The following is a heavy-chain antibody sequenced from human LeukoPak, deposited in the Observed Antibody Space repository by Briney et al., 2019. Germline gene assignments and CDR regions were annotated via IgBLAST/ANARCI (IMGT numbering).Heavy chain of an antibody. D-gene: IGHD6-19*01. V-gene: IGHV3-21*01. CDR2: ISSSSSYI. CDR3: AREDLAVAGIGSVNY. CDR1: GFTFSSYS. Sequence: GGSLRLSCAASGFTFSSYSMNWVRQAPRKGLEWVSSISSSSSYIYYADSVKGRFTISRDNAKNSLYLQMNSLRAEDTAVYYCAREDLAVAGIGSVNYWGQGTLVTVSS. J-gene: IGHJ4*02.